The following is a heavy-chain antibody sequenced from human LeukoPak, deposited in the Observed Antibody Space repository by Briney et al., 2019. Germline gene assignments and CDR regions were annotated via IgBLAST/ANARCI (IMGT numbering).Heavy chain of an antibody. CDR1: GDSISSYY. CDR3: ARVVVAATALGAFDI. CDR2: IYYSGST. V-gene: IGHV4-59*08. Sequence: SETLSLACTVSGDSISSYYWSWIRQPPGKGLKWIGYIYYSGSTNYNPSLKSRVTISVDTSKNQFSLKLSSVTAADTAVYYCARVVVAATALGAFDIWGQGTMVTVSS. D-gene: IGHD2-15*01. J-gene: IGHJ3*02.